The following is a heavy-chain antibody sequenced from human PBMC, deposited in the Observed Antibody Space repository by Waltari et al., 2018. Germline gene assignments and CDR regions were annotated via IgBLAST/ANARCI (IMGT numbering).Heavy chain of an antibody. CDR2: IVTYGNT. V-gene: IGHV3-13*01. CDR3: AGVNWNDRTFAI. J-gene: IGHJ3*02. CDR1: GFTFSTYE. D-gene: IGHD1-1*01. Sequence: EVQLVESGGGLVQPGGSLRLSCAASGFTFSTYEIPWVRQGTGKRLEWVSAIVTYGNTFDIDSVKGRFTISRENAKSSLYLQMNSLRAEDTAMYYCAGVNWNDRTFAIWGQGTLVTVSS.